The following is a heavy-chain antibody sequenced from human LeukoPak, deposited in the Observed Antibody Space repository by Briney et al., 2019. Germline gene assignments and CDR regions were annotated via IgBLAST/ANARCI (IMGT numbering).Heavy chain of an antibody. Sequence: GGSLRLSCAASGFTFSNAWMSWVRQAPGKGLEWVGRIKSKTDGGTTDYAAPVKGRFTISRDDSKNTLYLQMNSLKTEDTAVYYCTIDRGWELLFYWGQGTLVTVSS. CDR3: TIDRGWELLFY. D-gene: IGHD1-26*01. V-gene: IGHV3-15*01. J-gene: IGHJ4*02. CDR2: IKSKTDGGTT. CDR1: GFTFSNAW.